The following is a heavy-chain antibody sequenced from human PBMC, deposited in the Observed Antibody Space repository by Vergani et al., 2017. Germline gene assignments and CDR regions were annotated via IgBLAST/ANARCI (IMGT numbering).Heavy chain of an antibody. Sequence: EVQLLESGGGLVQPGGSLRLSCAASGFTFSSYAMSWVRQAPGKGLEWVSAISGSGGSTYYADSVKGRFTISRDNSKNTLYLQMNSLRAEDTAVYYCVEYDSSGYNGRGFFDYWGQGTLVTVSS. CDR2: ISGSGGST. J-gene: IGHJ4*02. CDR1: GFTFSSYA. V-gene: IGHV3-23*01. CDR3: VEYDSSGYNGRGFFDY. D-gene: IGHD3-22*01.